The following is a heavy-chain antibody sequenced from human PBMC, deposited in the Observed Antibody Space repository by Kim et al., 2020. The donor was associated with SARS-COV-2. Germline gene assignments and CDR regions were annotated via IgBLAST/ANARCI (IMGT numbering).Heavy chain of an antibody. V-gene: IGHV3-21*01. CDR2: ISSSSSYI. CDR3: SSERATINGY. D-gene: IGHD5-12*01. Sequence: GGSLRLSCAASGFTFSSYSMNWVRQAPGKGLEWVSSISSSSSYIYYAYSVKGRFTISRYNAKNSLYLQINSHSAEDTAVYYCSSERATINGYWGQGTPVT. J-gene: IGHJ4*02. CDR1: GFTFSSYS.